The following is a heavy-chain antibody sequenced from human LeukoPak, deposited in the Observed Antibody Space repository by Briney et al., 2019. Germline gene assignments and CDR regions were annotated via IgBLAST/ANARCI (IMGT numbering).Heavy chain of an antibody. CDR2: IYYGSVFYSVST. J-gene: IGHJ6*03. CDR3: ARLGYCSGGNCYYYYYMDV. Sequence: PSETLSLTCTVSDGSISSSSYYWGWIRQPPGKGLEWIGSIYYGSVFYSVSTYYNPSLKSRVTMSGDTSKNQFSLKLSSVTAADTAAYYCARLGYCSGGNCYYYYYMDVWGKGTTVTVSS. CDR1: DGSISSSSYY. D-gene: IGHD2-15*01. V-gene: IGHV4-39*07.